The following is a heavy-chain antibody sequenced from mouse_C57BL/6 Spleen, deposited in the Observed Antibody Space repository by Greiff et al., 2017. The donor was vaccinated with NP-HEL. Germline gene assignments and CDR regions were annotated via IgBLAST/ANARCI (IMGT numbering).Heavy chain of an antibody. CDR3: ASVIYDGYYGGFAY. CDR2: INPNYGTT. D-gene: IGHD2-3*01. CDR1: GYSFTDYN. V-gene: IGHV1-39*01. Sequence: VHVKQSGPELVKPGASVKISCKASGYSFTDYNMNWVKQSNGKSLAWIGVINPNYGTTSYNQKFKGKATLTVDQSSSTAYMQLNSLTSEDSAVYYCASVIYDGYYGGFAYWGQGTLVTVSA. J-gene: IGHJ3*01.